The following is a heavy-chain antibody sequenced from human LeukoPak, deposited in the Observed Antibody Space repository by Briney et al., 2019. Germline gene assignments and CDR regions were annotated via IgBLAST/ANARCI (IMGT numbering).Heavy chain of an antibody. Sequence: GGSLRLSCAASGFTFSDYYMSWIRQAPGKGLEWVSYISSSGSTIYYADSVKGRSTISRDNAKNSLYLQMNSLRAEDTAVYYCARERRDGYSHYYYYGMGVWGQGTTVTVSS. CDR2: ISSSGSTI. CDR1: GFTFSDYY. CDR3: ARERRDGYSHYYYYGMGV. J-gene: IGHJ6*02. D-gene: IGHD5-24*01. V-gene: IGHV3-11*01.